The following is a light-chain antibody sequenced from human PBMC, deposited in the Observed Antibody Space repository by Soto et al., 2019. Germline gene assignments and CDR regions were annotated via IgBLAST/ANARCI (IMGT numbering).Light chain of an antibody. J-gene: IGKJ1*01. Sequence: DIVMTQSPDSLAVSLGERATINCKSSQSVLSSSNNKNYLTWYQQKPGQPPKLLFYWASTRESGVPARFSGSGSGTDFTLTISSLQAEDVAVYYCQQCYSSPWTFGQGTKVEIK. V-gene: IGKV4-1*01. CDR2: WAS. CDR3: QQCYSSPWT. CDR1: QSVLSSSNNKNY.